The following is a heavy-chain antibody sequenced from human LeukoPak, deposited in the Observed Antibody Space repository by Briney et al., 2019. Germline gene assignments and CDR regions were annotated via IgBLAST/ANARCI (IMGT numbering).Heavy chain of an antibody. V-gene: IGHV4-39*01. CDR1: GGSISSSSYY. CDR3: ARIRYFDWSPTLDY. J-gene: IGHJ4*02. D-gene: IGHD3-9*01. CDR2: IYYSGST. Sequence: SETLSLTCTVSGGSISSSSYYWGWIRQPPGKGLEWIGSIYYSGSTYYNPSLKSRVTISVDTSKNQFSLKLSSMTAADTAVYYCARIRYFDWSPTLDYWGQGTLVTVSS.